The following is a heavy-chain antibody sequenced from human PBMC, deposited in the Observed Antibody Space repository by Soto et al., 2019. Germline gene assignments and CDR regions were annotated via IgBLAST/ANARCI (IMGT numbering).Heavy chain of an antibody. CDR1: GYSFTSYW. J-gene: IGHJ6*02. CDR3: ARNYGSGSYSLVKNYYYYYGMDV. V-gene: IGHV5-51*01. CDR2: IYPGDSDT. D-gene: IGHD3-10*01. Sequence: PGESLKISCKGSGYSFTSYWIGWVRQMPGKGLEWMGIIYPGDSDTRYSPSFQGQVTISADKSISTAYLQWSSLKASDTAMYYCARNYGSGSYSLVKNYYYYYGMDVWGQGTTVTVSS.